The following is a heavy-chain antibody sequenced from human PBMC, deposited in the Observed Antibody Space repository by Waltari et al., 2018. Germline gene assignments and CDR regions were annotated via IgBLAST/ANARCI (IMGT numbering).Heavy chain of an antibody. CDR1: GGSFSGYY. CDR2: INHSGST. Sequence: QVQLQQWGAGLLKPSETLSLTCAVYGGSFSGYYWSWIRHPPGKGLELIGEINHSGSTNYNPSLKSRVTISVDTSKNQFSLKLSSVTAADTAVYYCARGTKMGTGIAAAGGLDYWGQGTLVTVSS. J-gene: IGHJ4*02. D-gene: IGHD6-13*01. CDR3: ARGTKMGTGIAAAGGLDY. V-gene: IGHV4-34*01.